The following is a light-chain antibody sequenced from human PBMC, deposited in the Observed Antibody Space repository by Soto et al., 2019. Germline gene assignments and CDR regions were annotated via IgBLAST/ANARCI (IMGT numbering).Light chain of an antibody. V-gene: IGKV4-1*01. CDR1: QSVLYSSNNKNY. CDR2: WAS. Sequence: DIVMTQSPDSLAVSLGERATINCKSSQSVLYSSNNKNYLAWYQQKPGQPPKLLIYWASTRESGVPDRFSGSGSGTDFTLTLSSPQAEDAAVYYCQQYYSTPRTFGQGTKVEIK. CDR3: QQYYSTPRT. J-gene: IGKJ1*01.